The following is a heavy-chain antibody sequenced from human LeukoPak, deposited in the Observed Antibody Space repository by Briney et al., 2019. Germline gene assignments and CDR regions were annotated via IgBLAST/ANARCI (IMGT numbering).Heavy chain of an antibody. D-gene: IGHD3/OR15-3a*01. CDR2: ISASGDST. J-gene: IGHJ3*01. Sequence: GGSLRLSCTASGFSFSDYGMHWVRQAPGKGLEWVSGISASGDSTYYADSVKGRFTISRDNSKNTLSLQMNSLRAEDTALYYCVRDLDWGAFDVWGQGTMVTVSS. CDR1: GFSFSDYG. V-gene: IGHV3-23*01. CDR3: VRDLDWGAFDV.